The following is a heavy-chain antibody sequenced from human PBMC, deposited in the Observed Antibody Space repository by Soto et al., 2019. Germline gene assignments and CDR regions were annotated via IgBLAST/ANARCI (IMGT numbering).Heavy chain of an antibody. CDR3: AKKGLGSLTRYCSDGGCHYAFDM. V-gene: IGHV3-23*01. D-gene: IGHD2-15*01. J-gene: IGHJ3*02. CDR1: GFSFRYYA. CDR2: VSGAGDST. Sequence: EVQLLGSGGGLVQPGGSLSLSCAASGFSFRYYAMSWVRQAPGNGLECVSTVSGAGDSTYNAGSVKVRFTISRDNSKNKLYLQMNSLIAEDTAVYYCAKKGLGSLTRYCSDGGCHYAFDMWGQGTMVTVSS.